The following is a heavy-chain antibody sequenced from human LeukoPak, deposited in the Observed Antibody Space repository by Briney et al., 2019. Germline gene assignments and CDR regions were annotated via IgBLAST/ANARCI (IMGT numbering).Heavy chain of an antibody. CDR2: INHSGST. D-gene: IGHD3-10*01. V-gene: IGHV4-34*01. CDR3: ASSRLLWFGELPNRYYYYYGMDV. CDR1: GGSFSGYY. J-gene: IGHJ6*02. Sequence: SETLSLTCAVYGGSFSGYYWSWIRQPPGKGLEWIGEINHSGSTNYSPSLKSRVTISVDTSKNQFSLKLSSVTAADTAVYYCASSRLLWFGELPNRYYYYYGMDVWGQGTTVTVSS.